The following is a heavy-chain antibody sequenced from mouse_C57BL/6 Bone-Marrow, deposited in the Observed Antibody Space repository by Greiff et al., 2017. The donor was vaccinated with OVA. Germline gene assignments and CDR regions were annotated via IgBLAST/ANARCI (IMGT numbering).Heavy chain of an antibody. J-gene: IGHJ3*01. V-gene: IGHV5-4*01. CDR2: ISDGGSYT. D-gene: IGHD1-1*01. CDR3: ANPYYYGSSYGFAY. CDR1: GFTFSSYA. Sequence: EVQRVESGGGLVKPGGSLKLSCAASGFTFSSYAMSWVRQTPEKRLEWVATISDGGSYTYYPDNVKGRFTISRDNAKNNLYLQMSHLKSEDTAMYYCANPYYYGSSYGFAYWGQGTLVTVSA.